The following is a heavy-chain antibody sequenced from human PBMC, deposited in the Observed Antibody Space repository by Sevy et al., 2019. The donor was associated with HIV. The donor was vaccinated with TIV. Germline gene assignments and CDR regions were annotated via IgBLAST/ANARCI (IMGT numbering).Heavy chain of an antibody. J-gene: IGHJ4*02. CDR3: ARAEQITMLVVFGGLYFDS. CDR1: GLTFSRYW. D-gene: IGHD3-22*01. CDR2: IKQDESEK. V-gene: IGHV3-7*01. Sequence: GGSLRLSCAASGLTFSRYWMTWIRQAPGKGLEWVANIKQDESEKYYVDSVKGRFTISRDNAKNSLYLQMNSLRADDTAVYYCARAEQITMLVVFGGLYFDSWGQRTLVTVSS.